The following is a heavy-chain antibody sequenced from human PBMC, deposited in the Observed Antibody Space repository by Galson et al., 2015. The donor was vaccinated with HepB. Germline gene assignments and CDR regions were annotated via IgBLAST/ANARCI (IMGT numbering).Heavy chain of an antibody. V-gene: IGHV4-34*01. Sequence: ETLSLTCAVYGGSFSGYYWSWIRQPPGKGLEWIGEINHSGSTNYNPSLKSRVTISVDTSKNQFSLKLSSVTAADTAVYYCARGLFPNFVVFLSAYRGAYYFDYWGQGTLVTVSS. D-gene: IGHD2-21*01. J-gene: IGHJ4*02. CDR3: ARGLFPNFVVFLSAYRGAYYFDY. CDR2: INHSGST. CDR1: GGSFSGYY.